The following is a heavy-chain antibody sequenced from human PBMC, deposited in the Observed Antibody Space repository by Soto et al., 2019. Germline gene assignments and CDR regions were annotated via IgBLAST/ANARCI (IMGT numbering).Heavy chain of an antibody. Sequence: SETLSLTCTVSGGSISSSSYYWGWIRQPPGKGLEWIGSIYYSGSTYYNPSLKSRVTISVDTSKNQFSLKLSSVTAADTAVYYCARQRVPAAQTVRDAFDIWGQGTMVTVSS. CDR3: ARQRVPAAQTVRDAFDI. J-gene: IGHJ3*02. CDR1: GGSISSSSYY. V-gene: IGHV4-39*01. CDR2: IYYSGST. D-gene: IGHD2-2*01.